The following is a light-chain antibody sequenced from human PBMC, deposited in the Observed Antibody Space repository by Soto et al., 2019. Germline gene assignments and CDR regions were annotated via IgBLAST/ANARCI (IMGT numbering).Light chain of an antibody. CDR1: HRINSAY. CDR2: GAS. V-gene: IGKV3-20*01. CDR3: QQYGRSVST. Sequence: ETVVSKSAGTLSLSPGERATLSCRASHRINSAYLAWYQQKPGQAPRLLISGASSGATGIPDRFSGSGSGTDFALTISRLEPEDCAVYYCQQYGRSVSTFGEGTKVDIK. J-gene: IGKJ4*02.